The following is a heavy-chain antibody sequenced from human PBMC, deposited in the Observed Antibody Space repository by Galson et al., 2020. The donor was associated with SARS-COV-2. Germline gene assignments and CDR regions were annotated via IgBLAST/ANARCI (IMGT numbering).Heavy chain of an antibody. D-gene: IGHD6-13*01. CDR2: IIPIFGTA. V-gene: IGHV1-69*06. CDR3: TRSSVGSSWYYFDY. Sequence: ASVKVSCKASGGTFRSYAISWVRQAPGQGLEWMGRIIPIFGTANYAQKFQGRVTITADKSTSTAYMELSSLRSEDTAVYYCTRSSVGSSWYYFDYWGQGTLVTVSS. CDR1: GGTFRSYA. J-gene: IGHJ4*02.